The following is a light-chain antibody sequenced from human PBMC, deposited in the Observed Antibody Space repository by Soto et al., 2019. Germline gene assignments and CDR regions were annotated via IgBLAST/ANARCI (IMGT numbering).Light chain of an antibody. CDR3: QQYNTNPWT. CDR1: QNIRTW. V-gene: IGKV1-5*01. J-gene: IGKJ1*01. Sequence: DIQMTQSPSTLSASVGVRVTITCRASQNIRTWLAWYQQKPGKAPKLLIYDASSLKSGVPSRFSGGGSGTEFTLTISSLQPDDFTTYYCQQYNTNPWTFGQGTKVDIK. CDR2: DAS.